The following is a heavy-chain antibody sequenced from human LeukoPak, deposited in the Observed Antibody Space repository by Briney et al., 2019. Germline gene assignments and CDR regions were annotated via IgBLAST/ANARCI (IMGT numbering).Heavy chain of an antibody. Sequence: SETLSLTCAVYGGSFSGYYWSWIRQPPGKGLEWIGEINHSGSTNYNPSLKSRVTISVDTSKNQFSLKLSSVTAADTAVYYCARGSLSSGWYHPSYAIPKINQFDYWGQGTLVTVSS. D-gene: IGHD6-19*01. J-gene: IGHJ4*02. V-gene: IGHV4-34*01. CDR3: ARGSLSSGWYHPSYAIPKINQFDY. CDR1: GGSFSGYY. CDR2: INHSGST.